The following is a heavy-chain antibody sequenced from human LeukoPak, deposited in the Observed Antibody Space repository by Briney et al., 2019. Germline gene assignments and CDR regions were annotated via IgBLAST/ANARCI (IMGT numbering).Heavy chain of an antibody. CDR2: IYYTGST. J-gene: IGHJ5*02. D-gene: IGHD3-9*01. V-gene: IGHV4-59*01. CDR3: ARGGTYNDILSFDP. CDR1: GGSISYYY. Sequence: SETLSLTCTVSGGSISYYYWTWIRQSPGKGLEWIGQIYYTGSTYFNPALKRRVTISVDTSRNPFSLNLTSVTAADTAVYHCARGGTYNDILSFDPWGQGTLVTVSS.